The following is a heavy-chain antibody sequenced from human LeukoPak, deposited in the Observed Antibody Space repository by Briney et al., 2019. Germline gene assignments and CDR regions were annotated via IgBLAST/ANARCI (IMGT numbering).Heavy chain of an antibody. V-gene: IGHV3-30*18. Sequence: PGGSLRLSCAASEFTFSSYCMHWVRQAPGKGLEWVAVISHDGSNEYYGDSVKGRFTISRDNSRNTLYLQMNSLRAEDTAVYYCAKPMGASTYYYYGTDVWGQGTTVTVSS. CDR1: EFTFSSYC. CDR2: ISHDGSNE. CDR3: AKPMGASTYYYYGTDV. J-gene: IGHJ6*02. D-gene: IGHD1-26*01.